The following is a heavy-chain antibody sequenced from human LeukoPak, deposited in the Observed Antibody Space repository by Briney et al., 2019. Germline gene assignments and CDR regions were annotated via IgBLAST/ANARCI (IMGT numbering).Heavy chain of an antibody. J-gene: IGHJ3*02. V-gene: IGHV4-59*01. CDR2: IYYSGST. Sequence: PSETLSLTCTMSGGSINNYYWSWIRQPPGKGLEWIGYIYYSGSTNYNPSLKSRVTISVDTSKNQFSLKLSSVTAADTAVYYCARDAGIAVAGTYAFDIWGQGTMVTVSS. D-gene: IGHD6-19*01. CDR1: GGSINNYY. CDR3: ARDAGIAVAGTYAFDI.